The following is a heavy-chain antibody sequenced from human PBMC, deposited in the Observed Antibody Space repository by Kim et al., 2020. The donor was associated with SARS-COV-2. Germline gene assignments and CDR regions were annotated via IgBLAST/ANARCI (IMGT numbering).Heavy chain of an antibody. CDR3: ARNEYVLWLPLGWFDP. CDR2: MYYSGST. V-gene: IGHV4-39*01. J-gene: IGHJ5*02. Sequence: SETLSLTCSLSGGSISSSNYYWGWIRQPPGKGLEWIGSMYYSGSTYHNPSLKSRVTISVDTSKNQFSLKLSSVTAADTAVYYCARNEYVLWLPLGWFDPWGQGTLVTVSS. D-gene: IGHD5-12*01. CDR1: GGSISSSNYY.